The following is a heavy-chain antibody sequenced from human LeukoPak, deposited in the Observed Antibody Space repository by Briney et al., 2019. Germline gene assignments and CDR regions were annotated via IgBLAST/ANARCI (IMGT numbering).Heavy chain of an antibody. Sequence: SETLSPTCAVYGGSFSDYYWSWIRQPPGKGLEWIGEISHSGSTNYNPSLKSRVTMSVDTSKNQFSLKLTSVTAADTAVYYCARGGSYYYLDYWGQGTLVTVSS. J-gene: IGHJ4*02. V-gene: IGHV4-34*01. CDR3: ARGGSYYYLDY. D-gene: IGHD1-26*01. CDR1: GGSFSDYY. CDR2: ISHSGST.